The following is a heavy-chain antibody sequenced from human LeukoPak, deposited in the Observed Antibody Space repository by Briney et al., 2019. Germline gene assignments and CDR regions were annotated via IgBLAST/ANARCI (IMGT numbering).Heavy chain of an antibody. CDR1: GFTFSSYA. D-gene: IGHD2-2*01. Sequence: GGSLRLSCAASGFTFSSYATHWVRQAPGKGLEWVAVISYDGSNKYYADSVKGRFTISRDNSKNTLYLQMNSLRAEDTAVYYCARDPNIVVVPAALYGMDVWGQGTTVTVSS. J-gene: IGHJ6*02. V-gene: IGHV3-30-3*01. CDR3: ARDPNIVVVPAALYGMDV. CDR2: ISYDGSNK.